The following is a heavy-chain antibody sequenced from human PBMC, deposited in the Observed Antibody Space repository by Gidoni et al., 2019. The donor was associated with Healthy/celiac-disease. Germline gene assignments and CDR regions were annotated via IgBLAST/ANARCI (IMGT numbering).Heavy chain of an antibody. CDR1: GFTVSSNY. J-gene: IGHJ3*02. D-gene: IGHD7-27*01. CDR2: IYSGGST. Sequence: EVQLVESGGGLVQPGGSLRLSCAASGFTVSSNYMSWVRQAPGKGLEWVSVIYSGGSTYYADSVKGRFTISRDNSKNTLYLQMNSLRAEDTAVYYCARDLPPVGWGPGTGAFDIWGQGTMVTVSS. CDR3: ARDLPPVGWGPGTGAFDI. V-gene: IGHV3-66*02.